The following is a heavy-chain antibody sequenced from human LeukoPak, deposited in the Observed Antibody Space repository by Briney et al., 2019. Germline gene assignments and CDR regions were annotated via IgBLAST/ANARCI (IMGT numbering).Heavy chain of an antibody. J-gene: IGHJ4*02. V-gene: IGHV3-74*01. Sequence: PGGSLRLSCAASGFTFSRYWMHWVRQAPGKGLVWVSRINTDGSYTTYADSVKGRFTISRDNVKNTLYLQMNSLRDEDTAVYYCTKDLTGEEDFWGQGTLVTVSS. CDR3: TKDLTGEEDF. D-gene: IGHD7-27*01. CDR1: GFTFSRYW. CDR2: INTDGSYT.